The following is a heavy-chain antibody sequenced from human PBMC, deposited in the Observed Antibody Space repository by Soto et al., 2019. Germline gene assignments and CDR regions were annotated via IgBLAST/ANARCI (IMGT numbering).Heavy chain of an antibody. CDR3: AKRIAAAGSLNYYGMDV. V-gene: IGHV4-34*01. J-gene: IGHJ6*02. Sequence: SETLSLTCAVYGGSFSGYYWSWIRQPPGKGLEWIGEINHSGSTNYNPSPKSRVTISVDTSKNQFSLKLSSVTAADTAVYYCAKRIAAAGSLNYYGMDVWGQGTTVTVSS. CDR1: GGSFSGYY. D-gene: IGHD6-13*01. CDR2: INHSGST.